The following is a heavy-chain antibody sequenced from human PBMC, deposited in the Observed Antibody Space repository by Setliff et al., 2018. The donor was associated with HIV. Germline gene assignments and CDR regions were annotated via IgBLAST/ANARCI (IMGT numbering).Heavy chain of an antibody. CDR1: GGSFSGYY. J-gene: IGHJ4*02. V-gene: IGHV4-34*01. CDR2: ISHSGGT. D-gene: IGHD2-15*01. Sequence: PSETLSLTCAVYGGSFSGYYWTWIRQPPGRGLEWIGEISHSGGTNYNRSLKSRVTISVDTSKNQFSLNLSCVTAADTAVYYCARGGLGVVGAIDYWSQGTLVTVSS. CDR3: ARGGLGVVGAIDY.